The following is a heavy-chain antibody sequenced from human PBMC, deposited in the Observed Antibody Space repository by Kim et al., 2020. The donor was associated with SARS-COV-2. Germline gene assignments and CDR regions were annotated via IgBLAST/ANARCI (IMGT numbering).Heavy chain of an antibody. V-gene: IGHV4-31*02. CDR3: ARDDAFDI. J-gene: IGHJ3*02. Sequence: SRSTYSNPSLKGRVTISGDSSKNQFSLKLRSVTAADTAVYYCARDDAFDIWGQGTTVTVSS. CDR2: SRST.